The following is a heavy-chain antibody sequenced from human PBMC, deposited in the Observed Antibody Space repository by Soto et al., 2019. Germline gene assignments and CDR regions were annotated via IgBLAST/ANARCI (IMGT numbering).Heavy chain of an antibody. J-gene: IGHJ4*02. CDR2: ISYDGSNK. Sequence: PGGSLRLSCAASGFTFSSYGMHWVRQAPGKGLEWVAVISYDGSNKYYADSVKGRFTISRDNSKNTLYLQMNSLRAEDTAVYYCAKGIYTIFGPDYWGQGTLVTVSS. D-gene: IGHD3-3*01. CDR3: AKGIYTIFGPDY. CDR1: GFTFSSYG. V-gene: IGHV3-30*18.